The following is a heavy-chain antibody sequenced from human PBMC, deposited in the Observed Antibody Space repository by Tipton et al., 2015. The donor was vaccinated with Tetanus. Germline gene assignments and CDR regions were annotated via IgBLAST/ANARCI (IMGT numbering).Heavy chain of an antibody. D-gene: IGHD1/OR15-1a*01. CDR3: TSGNTFDY. CDR2: ISSRNTYI. J-gene: IGHJ4*02. CDR1: GFTFSNYV. V-gene: IGHV3-21*01. Sequence: QLVQSGGGLVKPGGSLRLSCAVSGFTFSNYVMNWVRQAPGKGPEWVSSISSRNTYIYYADSVKGRFTISRDNAKSSLFLQMDSLRAEDTALYYCTSGNTFDYWGQGTLVTVSS.